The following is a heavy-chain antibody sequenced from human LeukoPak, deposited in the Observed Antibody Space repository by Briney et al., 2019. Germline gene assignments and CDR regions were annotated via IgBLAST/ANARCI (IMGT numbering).Heavy chain of an antibody. J-gene: IGHJ4*02. D-gene: IGHD4-17*01. CDR3: TRDYGVLFDY. Sequence: GGSLRLSCAASGFTFSGFAIHWVRQASGKGLEWVGRIRSKANSYATSSAASVKGRFTISRDDSKNTAYLQMNSLKTEDTAVYYCTRDYGVLFDYWGQGTLVTVSS. CDR1: GFTFSGFA. CDR2: IRSKANSYAT. V-gene: IGHV3-73*01.